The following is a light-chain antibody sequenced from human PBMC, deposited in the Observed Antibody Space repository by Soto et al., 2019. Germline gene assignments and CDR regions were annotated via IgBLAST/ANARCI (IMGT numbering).Light chain of an antibody. CDR2: RAS. CDR3: QQYDNWPPHT. J-gene: IGKJ2*01. Sequence: EIVMTQSPATLSVSPGERATLSCRASQSVGTKLAWYQQKPGQPPRLLIYRASTRATGTPARFSGSGSGTEFTLTISSLQSEDFAVYSCQQYDNWPPHTFGQGTKLEIK. CDR1: QSVGTK. V-gene: IGKV3-15*01.